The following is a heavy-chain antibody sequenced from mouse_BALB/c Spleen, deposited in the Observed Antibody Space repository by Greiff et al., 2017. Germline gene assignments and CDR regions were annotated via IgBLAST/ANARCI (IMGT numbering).Heavy chain of an antibody. V-gene: IGHV7-3*02. Sequence: EVQVVESGGGLVQPGGSLRLSCATSGFTFTDYYMSWVRQPPGKALEWLGFIRNKANGYTTEYSASVKGRFTISRDNSQSILYLQMNTLRAEDSATYYCATNSFAYWGQGTLVTVSS. CDR2: IRNKANGYTT. D-gene: IGHD4-1*01. J-gene: IGHJ3*01. CDR1: GFTFTDYY. CDR3: ATNSFAY.